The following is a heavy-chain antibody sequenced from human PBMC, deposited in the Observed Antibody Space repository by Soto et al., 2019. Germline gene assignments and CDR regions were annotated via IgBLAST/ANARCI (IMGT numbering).Heavy chain of an antibody. CDR2: IFSRGTP. Sequence: LSLTCTVSGVSLTDYHWSWIRQSPGRGLEWIGYIFSRGTPNYNPSLKSRVTISVDTSRNQFSLKLNSLTAADTAMYFCAKRFGDYVGWFDPWGQGALVTVSS. J-gene: IGHJ5*02. V-gene: IGHV4-59*01. CDR3: AKRFGDYVGWFDP. D-gene: IGHD4-17*01. CDR1: GVSLTDYH.